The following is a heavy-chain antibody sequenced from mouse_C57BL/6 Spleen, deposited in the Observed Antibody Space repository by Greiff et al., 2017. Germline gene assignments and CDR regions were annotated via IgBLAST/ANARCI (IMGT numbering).Heavy chain of an antibody. CDR1: GYTFTDYE. CDR2: IDPETGGT. Sequence: VQLQQSGAELVRPGASVTLSCKASGYTFTDYEMHWVKQTPVHGLEWIGAIDPETGGTAYNQKFKGKAILTADKSSSTAYMELRSLTSEDSAVYYCTRGGITTVVAHWYFDVWGTGTTVTVSS. D-gene: IGHD1-1*01. V-gene: IGHV1-15*01. J-gene: IGHJ1*03. CDR3: TRGGITTVVAHWYFDV.